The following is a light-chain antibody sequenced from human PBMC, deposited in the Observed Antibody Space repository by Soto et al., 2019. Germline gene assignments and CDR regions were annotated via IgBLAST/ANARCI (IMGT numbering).Light chain of an antibody. CDR3: SSYTSSSTGV. J-gene: IGLJ1*01. CDR1: SSDVGGYNY. CDR2: DVS. V-gene: IGLV2-14*01. Sequence: SALTQPASVSGSPGQSITISCTGTSSDVGGYNYVSWYQQHPGKAPKLMIYDVSNRPSGVSNRFSGSKSGNTASLTISGLQAEDEADYYCSSYTSSSTGVFGTGTKVTVL.